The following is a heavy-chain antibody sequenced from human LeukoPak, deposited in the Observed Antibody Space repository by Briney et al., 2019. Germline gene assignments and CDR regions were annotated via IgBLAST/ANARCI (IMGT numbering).Heavy chain of an antibody. J-gene: IGHJ4*02. CDR2: IYYSGST. CDR3: ARKSDSSGWYNYFDY. Sequence: SETLSLTCTVSGGSISSYYWSLIRQPPGKGLEWSGYIYYSGSTNYNPSLKSRVTISVDTSKNQFSLKLSSVTAADTAVYYCARKSDSSGWYNYFDYCGQGTLVTVSS. D-gene: IGHD6-19*01. CDR1: GGSISSYY. V-gene: IGHV4-59*01.